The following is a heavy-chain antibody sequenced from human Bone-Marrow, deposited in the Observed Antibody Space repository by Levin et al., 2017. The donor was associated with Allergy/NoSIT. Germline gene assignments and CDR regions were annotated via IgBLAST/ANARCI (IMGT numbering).Heavy chain of an antibody. J-gene: IGHJ4*02. Sequence: SETLSLTCTVSGGSISSDYWSWIRQPPGQGLEWIGYFYHSGSTNYNPSLKSRVTMSVDTSKNQFSLELTSVTAADTAVYYCARSPVITTTRFDYWGQGTLVTVSS. CDR3: ARSPVITTTRFDY. CDR1: GGSISSDY. D-gene: IGHD3-9*01. V-gene: IGHV4-59*01. CDR2: FYHSGST.